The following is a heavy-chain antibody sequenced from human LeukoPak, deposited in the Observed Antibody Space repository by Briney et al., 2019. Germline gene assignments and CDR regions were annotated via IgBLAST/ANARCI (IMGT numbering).Heavy chain of an antibody. Sequence: ASVKVSCKASGYTFTSYVINRVRQATGQGLEWMGWMNPNSGNTGYAQRFQGRVTMTRNTSISTAYMELSSLRSEDTAVYYCARFGIAAAVAYYYYGMDVWGQGTTVTVSS. CDR2: MNPNSGNT. V-gene: IGHV1-8*01. CDR1: GYTFTSYV. CDR3: ARFGIAAAVAYYYYGMDV. D-gene: IGHD6-13*01. J-gene: IGHJ6*02.